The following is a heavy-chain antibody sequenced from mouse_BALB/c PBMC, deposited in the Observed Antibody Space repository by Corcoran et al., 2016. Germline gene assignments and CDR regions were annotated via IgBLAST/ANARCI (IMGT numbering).Heavy chain of an antibody. CDR2: IYWDDDK. V-gene: IGHV8-12*01. CDR1: GFSLSTSGMG. Sequence: QVTLKESGPGILQPSQTLSLTCSFSGFSLSTSGMGLIWIRQPSGKGLEWLAHIYWDDDKRYNPSLKSRLTSSKDTSRNQVFLKITSVDTADTATYYCARRAGYFAYWGQGTLVTVSA. CDR3: ARRAGYFAY. D-gene: IGHD2-2*01. J-gene: IGHJ3*01.